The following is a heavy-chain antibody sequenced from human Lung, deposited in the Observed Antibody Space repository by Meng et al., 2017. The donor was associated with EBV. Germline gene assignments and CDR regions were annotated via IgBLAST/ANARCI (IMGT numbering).Heavy chain of an antibody. CDR3: ARAPGNWNFDS. V-gene: IGHV4-4*02. Sequence: QGQLQESGPGLVTPSGTRSLTCTVSSASISSNNYWTWVRQSPGKGLEWIGEIYHNENTNYNPSLMSRVTMSLDKSKNHFSLNLRSVTAADTAVYFCARAPGNWNFDSWGQGTLVTVSS. CDR1: SASISSNNY. CDR2: IYHNENT. D-gene: IGHD1-20*01. J-gene: IGHJ4*02.